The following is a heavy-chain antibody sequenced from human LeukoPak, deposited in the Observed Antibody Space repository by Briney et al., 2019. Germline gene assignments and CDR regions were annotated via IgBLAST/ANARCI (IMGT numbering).Heavy chain of an antibody. V-gene: IGHV4-59*12. J-gene: IGHJ4*02. CDR3: ARAVSGRFDY. CDR1: GGSMSPYH. Sequence: SETLSLTCTVSGGSMSPYHWGWIRQPPGKGLEWTGYIYCSGSTNYNPSLKSRVTISVDTSKNQFSLKLSSVTAADTAIYYCARAVSGRFDYWGQGTLVTVSS. D-gene: IGHD6-19*01. CDR2: IYCSGST.